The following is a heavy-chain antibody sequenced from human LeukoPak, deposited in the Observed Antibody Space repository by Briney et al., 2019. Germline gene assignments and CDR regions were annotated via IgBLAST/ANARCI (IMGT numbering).Heavy chain of an antibody. CDR2: IYYSGTT. CDR1: GDSISSYY. J-gene: IGHJ4*02. Sequence: SETLSLTCTVSGDSISSYYWNWIRQPPGKGLEWIGYIYYSGTTSYSPSLKSRVTMSVDTSKNQLSLQVSSVTTADTAVYYCARDVTGPFDSWGQGTLVTVSS. CDR3: ARDVTGPFDS. V-gene: IGHV4-59*01.